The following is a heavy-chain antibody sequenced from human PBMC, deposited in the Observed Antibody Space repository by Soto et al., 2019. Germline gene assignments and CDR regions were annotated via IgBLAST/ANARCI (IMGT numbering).Heavy chain of an antibody. CDR1: GITFSRYS. CDR2: ISSSSSYI. J-gene: IGHJ6*02. CDR3: ASDWGYYYYYGMDV. Sequence: ESGGGLVKPGGSLRLSCAASGITFSRYSMNWVRQAPGKGLEWVSSISSSSSYIYYADSVKGRFTISRDNAKNSLYQQMNSLRAEDTAVYYCASDWGYYYYYGMDVWGQGTTVTVSS. V-gene: IGHV3-21*01. D-gene: IGHD7-27*01.